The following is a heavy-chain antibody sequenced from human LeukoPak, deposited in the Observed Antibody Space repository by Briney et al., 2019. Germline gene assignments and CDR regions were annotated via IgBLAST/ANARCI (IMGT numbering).Heavy chain of an antibody. D-gene: IGHD3-3*02. CDR1: GGSFSGYY. J-gene: IGHJ4*02. V-gene: IGHV4-34*01. CDR2: INHSGST. Sequence: PSETLSLTCAVYGGSFSGYYWSWIRQPPGKGLEWIGGINHSGSTNYNPSLKSRVTISVDTSKNQFSLKLSSVTAADTAVYYCARGRGIFGVVIIKGAYGYWGQGTLVTVSS. CDR3: ARGRGIFGVVIIKGAYGY.